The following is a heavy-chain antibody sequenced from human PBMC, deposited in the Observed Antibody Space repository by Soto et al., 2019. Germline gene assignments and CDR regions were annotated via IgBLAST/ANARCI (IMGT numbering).Heavy chain of an antibody. CDR2: INPTGGST. Sequence: QVQLVQSGAEVKKPGASVKVSCKASGYTFINYYIHWVRQAPGHGLEWMAIINPTGGSTNYAQKFQGRLTLTMDPSTTTVDMELSSLPSEDTAINFCARQVAAGDVWGQGTLVTVSS. J-gene: IGHJ4*02. CDR3: ARQVAAGDV. D-gene: IGHD7-27*01. V-gene: IGHV1-46*01. CDR1: GYTFINYY.